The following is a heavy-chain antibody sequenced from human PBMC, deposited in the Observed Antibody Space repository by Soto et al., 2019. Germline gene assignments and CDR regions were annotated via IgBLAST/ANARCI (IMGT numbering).Heavy chain of an antibody. J-gene: IGHJ5*02. V-gene: IGHV1-18*01. D-gene: IGHD4-17*01. Sequence: QVQLVQSGAEVKKPGASVKVSCKASGYTFTSYGISWVRQAPGQGLEWMGWISAYNGNTNYAQKLQGRVTMTTDTSTSTAYMELRSLRSDDTAVDYWAGGVPSYGGNGWFDPWGQGTLVTVSS. CDR2: ISAYNGNT. CDR1: GYTFTSYG. CDR3: AGGVPSYGGNGWFDP.